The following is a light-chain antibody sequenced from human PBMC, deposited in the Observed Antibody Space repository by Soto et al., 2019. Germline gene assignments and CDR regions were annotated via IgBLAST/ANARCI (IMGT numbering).Light chain of an antibody. CDR1: QSISSN. Sequence: EIVMTQSPANLSVSPGERATLSCRASQSISSNLAWYQQKPGQGPRLLIYGASTMATGIPARFSGSGSGTEFTLTISSLQSEDFAVYYCQQYNKWPPYTFGQGTKLEIK. V-gene: IGKV3-15*01. CDR3: QQYNKWPPYT. J-gene: IGKJ2*01. CDR2: GAS.